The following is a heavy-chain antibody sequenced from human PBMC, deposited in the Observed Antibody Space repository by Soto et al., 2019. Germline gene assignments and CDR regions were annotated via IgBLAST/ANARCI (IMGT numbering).Heavy chain of an antibody. J-gene: IGHJ4*02. V-gene: IGHV1-18*01. D-gene: IGHD6-13*01. CDR1: GYSFTSYG. CDR3: ATQARGQQLATD. Sequence: ASVKVSCKASGYSFTSYGISWVRQAPGQGLEWMGWISAYNGNTNYAQKLQGRVTMTTDTSTSTAYMELRSLRSDDTAVYYCATQARGQQLATDWGQGTLVTVSS. CDR2: ISAYNGNT.